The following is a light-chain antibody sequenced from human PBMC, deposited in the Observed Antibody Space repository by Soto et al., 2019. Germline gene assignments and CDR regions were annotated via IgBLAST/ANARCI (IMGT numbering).Light chain of an antibody. Sequence: DLQMTQSPSSLSASVGDRVTITCRASQSISSYLNWYQQKPGKAPKLLIYAASSLQSGVPTRFRGSGSGTDSTLTISSLQPEDFATYYGQQSYSTSWTFGQGTKVEIK. CDR3: QQSYSTSWT. J-gene: IGKJ1*01. V-gene: IGKV1-39*01. CDR2: AAS. CDR1: QSISSY.